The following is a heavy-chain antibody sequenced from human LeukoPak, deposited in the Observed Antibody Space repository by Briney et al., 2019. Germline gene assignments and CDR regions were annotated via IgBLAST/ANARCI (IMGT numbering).Heavy chain of an antibody. CDR3: ARGRIAAAGTWWFDP. V-gene: IGHV1-2*02. D-gene: IGHD6-13*01. Sequence: ASVKVSCKASGYTFTGYYMHWVRQAPGQGLEWMGWINPNSGGTNYAQKFQGRVTMNRDTSISTAYMELSRLRSDDTAVYYCARGRIAAAGTWWFDPWGQGTLVTVSS. CDR1: GYTFTGYY. J-gene: IGHJ5*02. CDR2: INPNSGGT.